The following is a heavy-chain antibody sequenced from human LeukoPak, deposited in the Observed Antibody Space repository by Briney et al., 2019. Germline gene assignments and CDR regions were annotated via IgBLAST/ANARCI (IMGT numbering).Heavy chain of an antibody. CDR1: GGSISSGGYY. CDR3: ARGPDSSGYYYFDY. J-gene: IGHJ4*02. D-gene: IGHD3-22*01. CDR2: IYYSGST. Sequence: SQTLSLTCTVSGGSISSGGYYWSWIRQHPGKGLEWIGYIYYSGSTYYNPSLKSRVTISVDTSKNQFSLKLSSVTAADTAVYYCARGPDSSGYYYFDYWGQGTLVTVSS. V-gene: IGHV4-31*03.